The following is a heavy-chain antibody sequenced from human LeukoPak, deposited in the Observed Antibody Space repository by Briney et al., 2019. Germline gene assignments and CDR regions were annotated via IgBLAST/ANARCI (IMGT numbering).Heavy chain of an antibody. CDR2: IIPIFGTA. J-gene: IGHJ4*02. CDR3: AVQVVREVDGYYFDY. V-gene: IGHV1-69*13. CDR1: GGTFSSYA. D-gene: IGHD3-10*01. Sequence: GASVTVSCTASGGTFSSYAISWVRQAPGQGLEWMGGIIPIFGTANYAQKFQGRVTITADESTSTAYMELSSLRSEDTAVYYCAVQVVREVDGYYFDYWGQGTLVTVSS.